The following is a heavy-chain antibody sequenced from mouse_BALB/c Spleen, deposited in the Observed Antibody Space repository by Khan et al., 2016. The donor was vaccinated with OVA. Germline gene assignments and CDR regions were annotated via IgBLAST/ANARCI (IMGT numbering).Heavy chain of an antibody. V-gene: IGHV3-2*02. Sequence: VQLQESGPGLVKPSQSLTLTCTVTGYSITSDYAWNWIRQFPGSKLEWMGYIHYSGSTSYNPSLKSRISNNRQTSKHHFLLQLNSVTTGDTATYYCARRSVWGAGTTVTVSS. CDR2: IHYSGST. J-gene: IGHJ1*01. CDR3: ARRSV. CDR1: GYSITSDYA.